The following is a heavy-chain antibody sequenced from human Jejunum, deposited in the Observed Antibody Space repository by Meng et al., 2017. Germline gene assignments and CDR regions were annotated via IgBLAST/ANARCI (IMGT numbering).Heavy chain of an antibody. D-gene: IGHD4-17*01. J-gene: IGHJ4*02. CDR3: AKDQNYDAYRWDD. Sequence: GGSLRLSCAASGSMFSTYGMTWVRQAPGKGLEWVSGISGSGTTIYYADSVKGRFTISRDKSKNTLYLQMNSVRVEDTAVYYCAKDQNYDAYRWDDWGQGTLVTVSS. V-gene: IGHV3-23*01. CDR2: ISGSGTTI. CDR1: GSMFSTYG.